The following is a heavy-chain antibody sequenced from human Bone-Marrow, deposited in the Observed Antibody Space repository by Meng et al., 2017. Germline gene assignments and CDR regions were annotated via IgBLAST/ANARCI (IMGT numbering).Heavy chain of an antibody. D-gene: IGHD3-16*01. Sequence: SETLSLTCAVYGGSFSGYYWSWIRQPPGKGLEWIGEIYHSGSTNYNPSLKSRVTISVDKSKNQFSLKLSSVTAADTAVYYCARDLGIYVPAGMDVWGQGTTVTVSS. CDR3: ARDLGIYVPAGMDV. J-gene: IGHJ6*02. CDR1: GGSFSGYY. V-gene: IGHV4-34*01. CDR2: IYHSGST.